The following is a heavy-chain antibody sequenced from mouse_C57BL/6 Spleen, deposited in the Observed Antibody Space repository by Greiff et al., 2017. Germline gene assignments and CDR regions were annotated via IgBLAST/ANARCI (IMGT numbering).Heavy chain of an antibody. V-gene: IGHV5-17*01. Sequence: EVKLMESGGGLVKPGGSLKLSCAASGFSFSDYGMHWVRQAPEKGLEWVAYISSGSSTINYADTVKGRFTISRDNAKNTLFLQMTSLRSEDTAMYYCARVGYAMDYWGQGTSVTVSS. CDR1: GFSFSDYG. J-gene: IGHJ4*01. CDR3: ARVGYAMDY. CDR2: ISSGSSTI.